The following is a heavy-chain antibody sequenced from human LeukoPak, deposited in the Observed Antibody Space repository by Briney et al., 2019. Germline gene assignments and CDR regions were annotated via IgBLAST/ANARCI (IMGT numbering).Heavy chain of an antibody. D-gene: IGHD3-22*01. Sequence: SETLSLTCTVSGDSIGSYYWSWIRQPAGKGLEWIGRIYTSGSTNYNPSLKSRVTMSVDTSKNQFSLKLSSVTAADTAVYYCAREALYYYDSSGYYTVYFDYWGQGTLVTVSS. J-gene: IGHJ4*02. CDR1: GDSIGSYY. CDR3: AREALYYYDSSGYYTVYFDY. V-gene: IGHV4-4*07. CDR2: IYTSGST.